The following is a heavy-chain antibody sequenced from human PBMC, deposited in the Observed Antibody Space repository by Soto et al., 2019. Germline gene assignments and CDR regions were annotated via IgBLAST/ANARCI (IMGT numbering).Heavy chain of an antibody. Sequence: SVKVSCKASGGTFSSYTISWVRQAPGQGLEWMGRIIPILGIANYAQKFQGRVTITADKSTSTAYMELSSLRSEDTAVYYCARGDYDSSGYYYFDYWGQGTLVTVSS. CDR3: ARGDYDSSGYYYFDY. J-gene: IGHJ4*02. D-gene: IGHD3-22*01. CDR1: GGTFSSYT. V-gene: IGHV1-69*02. CDR2: IIPILGIA.